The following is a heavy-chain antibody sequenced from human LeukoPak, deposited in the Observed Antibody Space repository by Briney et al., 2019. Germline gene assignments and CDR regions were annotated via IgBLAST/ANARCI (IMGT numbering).Heavy chain of an antibody. CDR2: IYYSGST. Sequence: SETLSRTCTGSGGSSSSYYWSWLRQPPGKGLEGIGYIYYSGSTNYNHSLKRRVTISVDTSKNQFSLTLSSVTAADTAVYYCAREDTYYDILTGYQDYYMDVWGKGTTVAISS. J-gene: IGHJ6*03. V-gene: IGHV4-59*12. CDR3: AREDTYYDILTGYQDYYMDV. D-gene: IGHD3-9*01. CDR1: GGSSSSYY.